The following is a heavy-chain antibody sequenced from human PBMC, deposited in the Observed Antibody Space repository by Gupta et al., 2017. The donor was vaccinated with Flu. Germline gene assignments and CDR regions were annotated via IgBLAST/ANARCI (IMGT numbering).Heavy chain of an antibody. J-gene: IGHJ4*02. V-gene: IGHV3-74*03. CDR2: INTDGSST. CDR1: GFTFSTPY. Sequence: EAQLVESGGGSVQPGGSMRSSCASLGFTFSTPYFHWVRQAPGKGLVWVARINTDGSSTTYADSGKGRFTISRDNAKNTLYLQMNSLGADDTGVYYCATVTTGCWGQGTLVTFSS. CDR3: ATVTTGC. D-gene: IGHD4-17*01.